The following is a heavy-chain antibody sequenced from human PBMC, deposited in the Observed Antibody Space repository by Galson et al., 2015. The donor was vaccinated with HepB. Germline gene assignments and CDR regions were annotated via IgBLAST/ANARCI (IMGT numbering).Heavy chain of an antibody. CDR1: GYNFDSYV. CDR3: ARGSVDLWY. D-gene: IGHD3-10*01. CDR2: VNPSNGNT. J-gene: IGHJ4*02. V-gene: IGHV1-18*01. Sequence: SVKVSCKASGYNFDSYVISWLRQAPGQGLEWMGWVNPSNGNTKYGHKVAGRVIMTTDTATGTGYMELRTLRYDDTAVYYCARGSVDLWYWGQGTQVTVSP.